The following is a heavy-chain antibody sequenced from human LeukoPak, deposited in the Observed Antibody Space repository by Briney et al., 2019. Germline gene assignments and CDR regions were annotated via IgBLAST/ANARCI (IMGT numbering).Heavy chain of an antibody. D-gene: IGHD6-19*01. CDR1: GYMFTGYY. Sequence: GASVKVSCKASGYMFTGYYMHWVRQAPGQGLEWMGWISAYNGNTNYAQKLQGRVTMTTDTSTSTAYMELRSLRSDDTAVYYCARDRLAVAGRRSYYYYGMDVWGQGTTVTVSS. J-gene: IGHJ6*02. CDR2: ISAYNGNT. V-gene: IGHV1-18*04. CDR3: ARDRLAVAGRRSYYYYGMDV.